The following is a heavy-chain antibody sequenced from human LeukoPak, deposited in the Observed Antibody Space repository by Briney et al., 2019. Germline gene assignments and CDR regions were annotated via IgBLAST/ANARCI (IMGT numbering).Heavy chain of an antibody. CDR2: INWDGTST. Sequence: GGSLRLSCVASGFIFDDYTMHWVRQVPGKGLEWVSLINWDGTSTYYAESVKGRFIVARDNSKNVLYLQMNSLRTDDSAIYYCAKDSPIYCSGGSCPTDYWGQGTRVTVSS. CDR3: AKDSPIYCSGGSCPTDY. J-gene: IGHJ4*02. V-gene: IGHV3-43*01. CDR1: GFIFDDYT. D-gene: IGHD2-15*01.